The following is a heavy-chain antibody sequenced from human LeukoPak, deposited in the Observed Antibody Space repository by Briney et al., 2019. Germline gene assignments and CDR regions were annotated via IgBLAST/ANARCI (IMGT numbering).Heavy chain of an antibody. Sequence: SETLSLTCTVSGGSISSSSYYLGWIRQPPGKGLEWIGSIYYSGSTYYNPSLKSRDTISVDTSKNQFSLKLSSVTAADTAVYYCARDRNWNYRVFDYWGQGTLVTVSS. CDR1: GGSISSSSYY. CDR3: ARDRNWNYRVFDY. V-gene: IGHV4-39*07. J-gene: IGHJ4*02. CDR2: IYYSGST. D-gene: IGHD1-7*01.